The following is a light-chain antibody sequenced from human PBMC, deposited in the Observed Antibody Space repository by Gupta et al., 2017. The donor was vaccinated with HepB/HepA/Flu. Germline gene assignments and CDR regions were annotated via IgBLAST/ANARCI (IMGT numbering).Light chain of an antibody. Sequence: QMTPPPSSLSASVGDRVTITCRASQGISNYLAWYQQKPGKVPKLLIYAASTLQTGVPSRFSGSGSGTDFTLTISSLQPEDVATYYCQKYNSDSYTFGQGTKLEIK. J-gene: IGKJ2*01. CDR1: QGISNY. V-gene: IGKV1-27*01. CDR3: QKYNSDSYT. CDR2: AAS.